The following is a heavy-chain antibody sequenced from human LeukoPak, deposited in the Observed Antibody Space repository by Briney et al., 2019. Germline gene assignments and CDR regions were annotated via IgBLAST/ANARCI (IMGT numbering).Heavy chain of an antibody. CDR2: IYSGGSR. CDR3: ASLYGDYPQNWYFDL. CDR1: GFTVSRNY. J-gene: IGHJ2*01. Sequence: GGSLRLSCAASGFTVSRNYMSWVRQAPGKGLEWVSIIYSGGSREYADSVKGRFTISSDNSKNTLYLQMNSLRAEDAAVYYCASLYGDYPQNWYFDLWGRGTLVTVSS. D-gene: IGHD4-17*01. V-gene: IGHV3-66*01.